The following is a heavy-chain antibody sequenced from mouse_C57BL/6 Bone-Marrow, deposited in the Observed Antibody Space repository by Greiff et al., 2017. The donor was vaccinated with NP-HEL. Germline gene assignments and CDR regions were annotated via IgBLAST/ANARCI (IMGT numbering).Heavy chain of an antibody. D-gene: IGHD1-1*01. CDR1: GYAFSRYW. CDR2: ISPGAGDT. J-gene: IGHJ3*01. Sequence: VQLQESGAELVKPGASVKISCQASGYAFSRYWMNWVKQRPGKGLEWIGQISPGAGDTNYHGKFKGKATLTADKSSSTAYMQLSSLTSEDSAVYFCARDYYGSSYEAYWGKGTLATVSA. V-gene: IGHV1-80*01. CDR3: ARDYYGSSYEAY.